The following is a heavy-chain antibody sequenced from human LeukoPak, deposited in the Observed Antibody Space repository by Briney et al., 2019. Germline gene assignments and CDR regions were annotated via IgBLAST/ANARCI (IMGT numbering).Heavy chain of an antibody. CDR2: ISSSSSTI. J-gene: IGHJ6*02. V-gene: IGHV3-48*01. CDR1: GFTFSDYD. CDR3: AREDVVVPPYGMDV. D-gene: IGHD2-2*01. Sequence: PGGSLRLSCAASGFTFSDYDMNWVRQAPGKGLEWVSYISSSSSTIYYADSVKGRFTISRDNAKNSLYLQMNSLRAEDTAVYYCAREDVVVPPYGMDVWGQGTTVTVSS.